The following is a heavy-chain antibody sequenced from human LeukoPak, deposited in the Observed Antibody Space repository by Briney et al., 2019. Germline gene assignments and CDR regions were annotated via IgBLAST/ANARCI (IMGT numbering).Heavy chain of an antibody. CDR3: ARTCGGDCYAPDY. J-gene: IGHJ4*02. CDR1: GFTFSSYA. D-gene: IGHD2-21*02. V-gene: IGHV3-23*01. Sequence: GGSLRLSCAASGFTFSSYAMSWVRQAPGKGLEWVSVISGSGGSTYYADSVKDRFTISRDNSKNTLYLQMNSLRAEDTAVYYCARTCGGDCYAPDYWGQGTLVTVSS. CDR2: ISGSGGST.